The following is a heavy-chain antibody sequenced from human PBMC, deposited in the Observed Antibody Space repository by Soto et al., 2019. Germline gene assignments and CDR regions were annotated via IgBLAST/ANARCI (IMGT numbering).Heavy chain of an antibody. CDR2: VSIGGST. V-gene: IGHV3-23*01. CDR1: GCTFSSYA. CDR3: AKRRGAGGHFDY. D-gene: IGHD2-15*01. J-gene: IGHJ4*02. Sequence: DVQLLESGGGLVQPEGSLRLSCAASGCTFSSYAMGWVRQGPGKGLEWVAVVSIGGSTHYADSVRGRFTISRDNSKNTLSLQMNSLTAEATAVYFCAKRRGAGGHFDYCGQGARVTVSS.